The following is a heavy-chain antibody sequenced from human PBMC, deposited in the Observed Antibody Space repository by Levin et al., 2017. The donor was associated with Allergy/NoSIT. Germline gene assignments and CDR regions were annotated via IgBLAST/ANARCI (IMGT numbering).Heavy chain of an antibody. D-gene: IGHD6-19*01. CDR3: ARSGSGWNEDDWYFDL. Sequence: PSETLSLTCIVSGGSISTSYWSWIRQPPGKGLEWIGYIYYTGSTKYNSSLKSRVTISVDTSKNQFSLKLTSVTAADTAVYYCARSGSGWNEDDWYFDLWGRGTLVTVSS. V-gene: IGHV4-59*01. CDR1: GGSISTSY. J-gene: IGHJ2*01. CDR2: IYYTGST.